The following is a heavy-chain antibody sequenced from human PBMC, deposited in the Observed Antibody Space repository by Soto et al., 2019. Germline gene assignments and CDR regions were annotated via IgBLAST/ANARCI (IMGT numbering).Heavy chain of an antibody. J-gene: IGHJ6*02. CDR1: GYTFTSYG. V-gene: IGHV1-18*04. CDR2: ISAYNGNT. D-gene: IGHD1-7*01. CDR3: ARERGELELRFYYGMDV. Sequence: QVQLVQSGAEVKKPGASVKVSCKASGYTFTSYGISWVRQAPGQGLEWMGWISAYNGNTNYAQKLQGRVTMTTDTATSTAYMELRSLRSDDTAVYYCARERGELELRFYYGMDVWGQGTTVTVSS.